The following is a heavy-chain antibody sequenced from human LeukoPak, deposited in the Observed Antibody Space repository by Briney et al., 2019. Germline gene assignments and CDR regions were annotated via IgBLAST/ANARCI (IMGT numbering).Heavy chain of an antibody. CDR1: GFTFSSYA. Sequence: GGSLRLSCAASGFTFSSYAMSWVRQAPGKGLEWVSGISGSGPHYADSVKGRFTISRDNSKNTLYLQMDSLRAEDTAVYYCAKLAASAAPHEALDYWGQGTLVTVCS. D-gene: IGHD2-15*01. J-gene: IGHJ4*02. V-gene: IGHV3-23*01. CDR3: AKLAASAAPHEALDY. CDR2: ISGSGP.